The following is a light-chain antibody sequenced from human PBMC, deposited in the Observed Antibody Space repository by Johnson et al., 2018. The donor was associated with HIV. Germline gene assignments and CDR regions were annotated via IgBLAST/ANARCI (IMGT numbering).Light chain of an antibody. Sequence: QSVLTQPPSVSAAPGQKVTIFCSGSSSNIGNNYVYWYQQVPGTAPKLLIYENNKRPSGIPDRFSGSKSGTSATLGITGLQTGDEADYYCGTWDSSLSAGGANYVFGTGTKVTVL. CDR3: GTWDSSLSAGGANYV. CDR2: ENN. CDR1: SSNIGNNY. V-gene: IGLV1-51*02. J-gene: IGLJ1*01.